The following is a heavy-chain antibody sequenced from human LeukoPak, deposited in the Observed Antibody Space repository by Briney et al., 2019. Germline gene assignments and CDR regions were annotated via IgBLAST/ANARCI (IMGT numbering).Heavy chain of an antibody. Sequence: VASVTVSCKASGYTFTSYAMNWVRQAPGQGLEWMGWFNTNTGKPTYAQGFTGRFVFSLDTSVSTAYLQISSLKAEDTAVYYCARDLKALLPYYYYYGMDVWGQGTTVTVSS. V-gene: IGHV7-4-1*02. CDR2: FNTNTGKP. D-gene: IGHD3-9*01. CDR1: GYTFTSYA. J-gene: IGHJ6*02. CDR3: ARDLKALLPYYYYYGMDV.